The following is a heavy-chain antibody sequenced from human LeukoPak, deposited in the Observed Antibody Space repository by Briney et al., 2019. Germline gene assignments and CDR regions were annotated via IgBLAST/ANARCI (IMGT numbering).Heavy chain of an antibody. CDR1: GFTFDDYG. V-gene: IGHV3-20*04. Sequence: GGSLRLSCAASGFTFDDYGMSWVRQAPGKGLEWVSGINWNGGSTGYADSVKGQFTISRDNAKNSLYLQMNSLRAEDTALYYCAREGGPPGDGDYVKKADFDYWGQGTLVTVSS. CDR3: AREGGPPGDGDYVKKADFDY. CDR2: INWNGGST. D-gene: IGHD4-17*01. J-gene: IGHJ4*02.